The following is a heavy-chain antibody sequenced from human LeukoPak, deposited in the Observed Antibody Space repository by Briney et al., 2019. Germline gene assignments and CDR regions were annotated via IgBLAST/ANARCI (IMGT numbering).Heavy chain of an antibody. CDR2: VYYSGST. Sequence: PSETLSLACSVSGGSIFSTTFYWGWIRQPPGKGLEWIGSVYYSGSTYYNPSLKSRVTISVDTSKNQFSLNLRSVTAADTALYYCARRSDSGSDDGEDYFDSWGQGTLVTVSS. CDR3: ARRSDSGSDDGEDYFDS. D-gene: IGHD1-26*01. V-gene: IGHV4-39*01. CDR1: GGSIFSTTFY. J-gene: IGHJ4*02.